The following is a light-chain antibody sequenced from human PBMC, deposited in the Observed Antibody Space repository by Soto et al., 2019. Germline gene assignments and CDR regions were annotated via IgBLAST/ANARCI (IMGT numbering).Light chain of an antibody. CDR2: EVS. CDR3: SSHAGSNSWV. CDR1: SSDVGGYNY. V-gene: IGLV2-8*01. J-gene: IGLJ3*02. Sequence: QSALTQPPSASGSPGQSVTISCTGTSSDVGGYNYVSWYQQHPGKAPKLMIYEVSKRPSGVPDRFSGSKSGNTASLTVSGLQAEDEADYYCSSHAGSNSWVFGGGTKVTVL.